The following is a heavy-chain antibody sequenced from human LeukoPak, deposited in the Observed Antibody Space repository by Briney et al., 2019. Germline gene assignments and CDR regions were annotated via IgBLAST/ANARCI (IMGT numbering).Heavy chain of an antibody. V-gene: IGHV4-39*01. CDR3: ARQVSRSSDYFDY. Sequence: PSETLSLTCTVSGGSISSSSYYWGWIRQPPGKGLEWIGSLYYGGTTYYNLSLKSRVTISVDTSKNQFSLKLSSVTAADTAVYYCARQVSRSSDYFDYWGQGTLVTVSS. CDR2: LYYGGTT. CDR1: GGSISSSSYY. D-gene: IGHD6-6*01. J-gene: IGHJ4*02.